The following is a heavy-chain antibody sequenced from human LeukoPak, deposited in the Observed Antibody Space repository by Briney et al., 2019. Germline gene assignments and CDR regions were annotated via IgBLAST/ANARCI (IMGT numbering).Heavy chain of an antibody. CDR3: AVMAYYDFWSGYYTLGY. Sequence: GASVKVSCKASGYTFTSYDINWVRQATGQGLEWMGWMNPNSGNTGYAQKFQGRVTITRNTSISTAYMELSSLRSEDTAVYYCAVMAYYDFWSGYYTLGYWGQGTLVTVSS. V-gene: IGHV1-8*03. D-gene: IGHD3-3*01. CDR1: GYTFTSYD. J-gene: IGHJ4*02. CDR2: MNPNSGNT.